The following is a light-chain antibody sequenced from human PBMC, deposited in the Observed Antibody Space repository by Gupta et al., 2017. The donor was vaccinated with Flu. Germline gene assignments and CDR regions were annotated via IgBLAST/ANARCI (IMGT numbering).Light chain of an antibody. Sequence: EIVMTQSPATLSVSPGERATLSCRASQSVSSNLAWYQQKPGQAPRLLIYGASTRDTGIPARFSGSGYGTEFTLTISSRQSEDFAVYYCQQHNNWPLYTFGQGTKVEIK. V-gene: IGKV3-15*01. J-gene: IGKJ2*01. CDR2: GAS. CDR3: QQHNNWPLYT. CDR1: QSVSSN.